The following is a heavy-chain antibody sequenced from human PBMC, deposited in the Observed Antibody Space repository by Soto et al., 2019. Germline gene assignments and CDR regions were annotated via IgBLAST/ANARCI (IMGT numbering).Heavy chain of an antibody. J-gene: IGHJ4*02. V-gene: IGHV3-74*01. CDR1: GFTFSSIW. CDR3: VRDIR. Sequence: EVQLVESGGGLVQPGGSLRLSCAASGFTFSSIWMHWVRQATGKGLVWVSCINSDGSTTSYADSVKGRFTISRDNAKNTLYRQRNSLTAEDTAVYYCVRDIRWGQGTLVTVSS. CDR2: INSDGSTT.